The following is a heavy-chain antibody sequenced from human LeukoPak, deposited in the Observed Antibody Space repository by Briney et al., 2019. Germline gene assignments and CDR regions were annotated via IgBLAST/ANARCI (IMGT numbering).Heavy chain of an antibody. J-gene: IGHJ4*02. CDR1: GFTFDDYA. CDR3: ARAKGGYNYGTY. CDR2: IYHSGST. V-gene: IGHV4-30-2*01. Sequence: LRLSCAASGFTFDDYAMHWVRQPPGKGLEWIGNIYHSGSTYYNPSLKSRVTISIDRSKNQFSLRLTSVTAADTAVYYCARAKGGYNYGTYWGQGTLVTVSS. D-gene: IGHD5-18*01.